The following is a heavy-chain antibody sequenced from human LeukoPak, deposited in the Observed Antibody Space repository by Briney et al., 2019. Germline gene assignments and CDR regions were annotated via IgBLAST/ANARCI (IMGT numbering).Heavy chain of an antibody. CDR2: IYSCGST. CDR3: ARHWAGSAWTFDY. D-gene: IGHD6-19*01. CDR1: GGPISSYY. Sequence: SETLSLTCTVSGGPISSYYWRWIRQPPRKGLEWIGYIYSCGSTSYKPSLKSRVTITVATDKYQFSLKLSSVTAADTAVDYCARHWAGSAWTFDYWGQGTLVTVSS. J-gene: IGHJ4*02. V-gene: IGHV4-59*08.